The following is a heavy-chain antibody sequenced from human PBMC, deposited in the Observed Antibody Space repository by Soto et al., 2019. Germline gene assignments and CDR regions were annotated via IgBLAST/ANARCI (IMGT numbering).Heavy chain of an antibody. CDR2: IYYSGST. D-gene: IGHD6-13*01. Sequence: SETLSLTCTVSGGSISSSSYYWGWIRQPPGKGLEWIGSIYYSGSTYYNPSLKSRVTISVDTSKNQFSPKLSSVTAADTAVYYCATLSSWPRYYFDYWGQGTLVTVSS. V-gene: IGHV4-39*01. J-gene: IGHJ4*02. CDR1: GGSISSSSYY. CDR3: ATLSSWPRYYFDY.